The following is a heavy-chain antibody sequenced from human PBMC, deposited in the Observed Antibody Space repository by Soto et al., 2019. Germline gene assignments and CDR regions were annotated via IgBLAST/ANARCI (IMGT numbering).Heavy chain of an antibody. D-gene: IGHD1-1*01. CDR1: GFTFSDYW. J-gene: IGHJ4*02. V-gene: IGHV3-74*01. CDR3: ARSPFRNDQDPY. Sequence: EVQLVESGGGLVQPGGSLRLSCEVSGFTFSDYWIHWVRQAPGKGLVWVSRINTDGTTTDYADSVEGRFSISRDNAKKTVFLQMNSLRADDTAAYYCARSPFRNDQDPYWGQGTLVTVSS. CDR2: INTDGTTT.